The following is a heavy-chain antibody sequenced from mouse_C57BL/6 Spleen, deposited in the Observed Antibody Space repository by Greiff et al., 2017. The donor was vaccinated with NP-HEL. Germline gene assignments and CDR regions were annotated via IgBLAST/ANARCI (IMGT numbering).Heavy chain of an antibody. CDR3: ERRDDGYAMDY. D-gene: IGHD2-3*01. Sequence: DVQLVESGGGLVKPGGSLKLSCAASGFTFSDYGMHWVRQAPEKGLEWVAYISSGSSTIYYADTVKGRFTISRDNAKNTLFLQMTSLRSEDTAMYYCERRDDGYAMDYGGQGTSVTVSS. CDR2: ISSGSSTI. V-gene: IGHV5-17*01. J-gene: IGHJ4*01. CDR1: GFTFSDYG.